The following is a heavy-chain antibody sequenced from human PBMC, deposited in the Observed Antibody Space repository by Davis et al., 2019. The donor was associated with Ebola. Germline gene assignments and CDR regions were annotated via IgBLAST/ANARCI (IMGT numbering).Heavy chain of an antibody. D-gene: IGHD2-21*02. CDR3: AATNRGLCGRDCYTDLGYGIDV. CDR1: GFTFSSYA. J-gene: IGHJ6*04. Sequence: GESLKISCSASGFTFSSYAMHWVRQAPGKGLEWVAVISYDGSNKYYADSVKGRFTISRDNSKNTLYLQMNSLRAEDTAVYYCAATNRGLCGRDCYTDLGYGIDVWGKGTTVTVSS. V-gene: IGHV3-30-3*01. CDR2: ISYDGSNK.